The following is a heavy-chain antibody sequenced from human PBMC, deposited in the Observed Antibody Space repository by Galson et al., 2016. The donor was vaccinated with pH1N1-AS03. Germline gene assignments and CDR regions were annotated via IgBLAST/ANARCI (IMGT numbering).Heavy chain of an antibody. CDR2: ITSRGST. D-gene: IGHD4-17*01. V-gene: IGHV3-23*01. J-gene: IGHJ4*02. Sequence: SLRLSCAVGGFTFSSYAMLWLRQAPGKGLEWVSAITSRGSTYYADSVKGRFTISRDNSKNTLYLQMNSLRAEDTAVYYCAKDPIQYGDYVWYFDYWGQGTLVTVSS. CDR3: AKDPIQYGDYVWYFDY. CDR1: GFTFSSYA.